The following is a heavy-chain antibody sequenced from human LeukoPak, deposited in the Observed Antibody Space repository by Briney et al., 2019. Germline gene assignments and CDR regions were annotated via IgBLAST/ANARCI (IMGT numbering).Heavy chain of an antibody. CDR2: MNPNSGNT. Sequence: GASVKVSCKASGYTFTSYDINWVRQATGQGLEWMGWMNPNSGNTGYAQKFQGRVTITRNTSISTAYMELSSLRSEDTAVYYCARETSSSFIDYWGQGTLVTVSS. D-gene: IGHD6-6*01. CDR3: ARETSSSFIDY. J-gene: IGHJ4*02. CDR1: GYTFTSYD. V-gene: IGHV1-8*03.